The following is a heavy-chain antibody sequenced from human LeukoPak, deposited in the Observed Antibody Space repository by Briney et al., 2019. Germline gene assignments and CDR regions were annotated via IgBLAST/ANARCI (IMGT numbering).Heavy chain of an antibody. CDR2: ISGSGGST. CDR3: AKGRRSSSWYYFDY. J-gene: IGHJ4*02. V-gene: IGHV3-23*01. Sequence: GGSLRLSCAASGFTFSGYAMSWVRQAPGKGLEWVSTISGSGGSTYYADSVKGRFTISRDNSQNTLYLQMNSLRAEDTAVYYCAKGRRSSSWYYFDYWGQGTLVTVSS. CDR1: GFTFSGYA. D-gene: IGHD6-13*01.